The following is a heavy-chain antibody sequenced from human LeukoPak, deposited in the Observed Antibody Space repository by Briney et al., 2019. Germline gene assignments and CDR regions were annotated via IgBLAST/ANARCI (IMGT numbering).Heavy chain of an antibody. CDR3: AVGEGRSDDY. Sequence: SETLSLTCAVYGGSFSGYYWSWIRQPPGKGLEWIGEINHSGSTNYNPSLKSRVTISVDTSKNQFSLKLSSVTAADTAVYYCAVGEGRSDDYWGQGTLVTVSS. V-gene: IGHV4-34*01. J-gene: IGHJ4*02. CDR2: INHSGST. CDR1: GGSFSGYY. D-gene: IGHD3-10*01.